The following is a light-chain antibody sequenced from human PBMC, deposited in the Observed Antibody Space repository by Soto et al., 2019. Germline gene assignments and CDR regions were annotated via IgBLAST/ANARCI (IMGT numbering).Light chain of an antibody. V-gene: IGLV1-40*01. CDR2: GNN. CDR3: QSYDSNLVGLV. Sequence: QSVLTQPPSVSGAPGQRVTISCTGTSSNIGADYGVQWYQQFPGTAPKLLIYGNNNRPSGVSDRFSGSKSATSASLAITGLQPGDEADYYCQSYDSNLVGLVFGAGTKVTVL. J-gene: IGLJ3*02. CDR1: SSNIGADYG.